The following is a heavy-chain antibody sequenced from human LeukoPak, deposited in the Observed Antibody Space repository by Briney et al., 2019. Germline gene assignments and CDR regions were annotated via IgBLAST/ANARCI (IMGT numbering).Heavy chain of an antibody. CDR3: AKEGIAVAGSYFDY. J-gene: IGHJ4*02. Sequence: PGGSLRLSCAASGFTFSNDDMNWVRQAPGKGLEWVSGISGNDGRTYYAGSVKGRFTISRDNSKNTLSLQMNSLRAEDTAVYYCAKEGIAVAGSYFDYWGQGTLVTVSS. D-gene: IGHD6-19*01. CDR2: ISGNDGRT. CDR1: GFTFSNDD. V-gene: IGHV3-23*01.